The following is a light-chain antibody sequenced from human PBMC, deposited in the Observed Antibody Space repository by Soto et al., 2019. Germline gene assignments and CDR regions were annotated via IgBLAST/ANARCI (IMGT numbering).Light chain of an antibody. CDR2: DAS. Sequence: EIQMTQAPSTLSVSVGATVTITCWASQTISGWLAWYQQRPGKAPNLPIFDASTLESGVPSRFSGSGSGTTFTLNISSLQSDDFATYYCLQYNGYYRTFGQGTKV. CDR3: LQYNGYYRT. V-gene: IGKV1-5*01. CDR1: QTISGW. J-gene: IGKJ1*01.